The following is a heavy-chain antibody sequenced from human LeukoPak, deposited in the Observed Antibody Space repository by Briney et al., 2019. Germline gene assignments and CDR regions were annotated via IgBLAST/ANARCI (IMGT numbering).Heavy chain of an antibody. D-gene: IGHD4-23*01. Sequence: GESLKISCKASGYTFTNYWIGWVRQMPGKGLEWMGIIYPGDSDTRYSPSFQGQVTISADKSISTAYLQWSSLKASDTAMYYCARQLYGGNSAVDYWGQGTLVTVSS. CDR1: GYTFTNYW. V-gene: IGHV5-51*01. CDR3: ARQLYGGNSAVDY. CDR2: IYPGDSDT. J-gene: IGHJ4*02.